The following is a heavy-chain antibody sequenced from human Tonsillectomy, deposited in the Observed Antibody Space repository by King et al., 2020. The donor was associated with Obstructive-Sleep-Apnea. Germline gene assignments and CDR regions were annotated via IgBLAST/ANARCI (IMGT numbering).Heavy chain of an antibody. D-gene: IGHD6-19*01. CDR2: ISFDGSDK. J-gene: IGHJ4*02. CDR1: GFIFNNYA. V-gene: IGHV3-30*04. CDR3: AGGPYSGGWYYFDY. Sequence: VQLVESGGGVVQPGRSLRLSCAASGFIFNNYAMYWVRQAPGKGLEWVALISFDGSDKYSTDSVKGRFTISRDNSKNALYLQMSSLRPEDTAVYYCAGGPYSGGWYYFDYWGQGTLVTVSS.